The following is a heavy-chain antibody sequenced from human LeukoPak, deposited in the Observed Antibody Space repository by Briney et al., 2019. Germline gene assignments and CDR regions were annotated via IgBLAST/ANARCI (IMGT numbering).Heavy chain of an antibody. V-gene: IGHV3-30-3*01. CDR1: GFTFSSYA. Sequence: PGGSLRLSCAASGFTFSSYAMHWVCQAPGKGLEWVAVISYDGSNKYYADSVKGRFTISRDNSKNTLYLQMNSLRAEDTAVYYCARVDMIGAFDIWGQGTMVTVSS. CDR2: ISYDGSNK. D-gene: IGHD2-21*01. CDR3: ARVDMIGAFDI. J-gene: IGHJ3*02.